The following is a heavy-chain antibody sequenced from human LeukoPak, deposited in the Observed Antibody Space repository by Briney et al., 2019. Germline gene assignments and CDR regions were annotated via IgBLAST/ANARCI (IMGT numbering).Heavy chain of an antibody. V-gene: IGHV3-23*01. CDR1: GFTFSSYA. J-gene: IGHJ3*01. CDR3: ARDGGYCSSTNCYFGV. Sequence: GGSLRLSCAASGFTFSSYAMSWVRQAPGKGLEWVSAISGSGGSTYYADSVKGRFTISRDNAKNSLYLQMNSLRAEDTAVYYCARDGGYCSSTNCYFGVWGQGTLVTVSS. D-gene: IGHD2-2*01. CDR2: ISGSGGST.